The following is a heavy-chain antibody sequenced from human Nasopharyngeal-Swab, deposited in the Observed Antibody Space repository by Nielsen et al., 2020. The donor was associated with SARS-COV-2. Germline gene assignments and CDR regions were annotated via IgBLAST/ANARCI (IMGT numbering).Heavy chain of an antibody. V-gene: IGHV4-34*01. J-gene: IGHJ6*02. D-gene: IGHD3-10*01. Sequence: WICQPPGKGLGWIGEINHSGSTNYNPSLKSRVTISVDTSKNQFSLKLSSVTAADTAVYYCASSPLWFGEPEHGMDVWGQGTTVTVSS. CDR2: INHSGST. CDR3: ASSPLWFGEPEHGMDV.